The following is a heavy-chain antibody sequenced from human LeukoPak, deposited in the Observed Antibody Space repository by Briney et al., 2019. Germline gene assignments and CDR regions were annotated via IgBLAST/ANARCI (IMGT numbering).Heavy chain of an antibody. CDR3: TTDFYDFWSGYTDY. CDR1: GFTFSNAW. D-gene: IGHD3-3*01. V-gene: IGHV3-15*01. J-gene: IGHJ4*02. Sequence: GGSLRLSCAASGFTFSNAWMSWVRQAPGKGLEWVGRIKSKTDGGTTDYAAPVKGRFTISRDDSKNTLYLQMNSLKTEDTAVYYCTTDFYDFWSGYTDYWGQGTLVTVSS. CDR2: IKSKTDGGTT.